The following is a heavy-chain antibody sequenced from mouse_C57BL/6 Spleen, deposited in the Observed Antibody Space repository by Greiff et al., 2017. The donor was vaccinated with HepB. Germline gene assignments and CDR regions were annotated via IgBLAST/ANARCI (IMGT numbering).Heavy chain of an antibody. J-gene: IGHJ3*01. CDR1: GFTFSSYA. CDR3: ARGVYDYAFAY. D-gene: IGHD2-4*01. Sequence: VQLVESGGGLVKPGGSLKLSCAASGFTFSSYAMSWVRQTPEKRLEWVATISDGGSYTYYPDNVKGRFTISRDNAKNNLYLQMSHLKSEDTAMYYCARGVYDYAFAYWGQGTLVTVSA. V-gene: IGHV5-4*01. CDR2: ISDGGSYT.